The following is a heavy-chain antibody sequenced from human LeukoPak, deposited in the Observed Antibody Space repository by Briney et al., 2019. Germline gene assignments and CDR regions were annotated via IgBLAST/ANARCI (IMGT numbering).Heavy chain of an antibody. CDR2: IYHSGST. J-gene: IGHJ6*03. V-gene: IGHV4-34*01. Sequence: PSETLSLTCAVYGGSFNTYYWTWIRQSPGKGLEWIGEIYHSGSTTYSPSLKSRVTISVDNSKNQFSLRLSSVTAADTAVYYCARGRRYYGSGDPMDVWGKGTTVTVSS. CDR1: GGSFNTYY. CDR3: ARGRRYYGSGDPMDV. D-gene: IGHD3-10*01.